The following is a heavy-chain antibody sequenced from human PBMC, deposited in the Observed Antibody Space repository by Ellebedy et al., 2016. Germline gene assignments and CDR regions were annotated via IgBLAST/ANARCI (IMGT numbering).Heavy chain of an antibody. Sequence: GGSLRLSCTDPGFTFTSYWMSWVRQAPGKGLEWVANIKKDGSEKWYVESVKGRFTISKDNAKNILYLQMNALRADDTAVYYCQRGSGWLVDCWGQGILVTVSS. V-gene: IGHV3-7*03. CDR3: QRGSGWLVDC. D-gene: IGHD6-19*01. CDR2: IKKDGSEK. J-gene: IGHJ4*02. CDR1: GFTFTSYW.